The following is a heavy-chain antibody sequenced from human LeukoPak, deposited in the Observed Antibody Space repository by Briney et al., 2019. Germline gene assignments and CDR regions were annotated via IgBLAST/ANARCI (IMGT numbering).Heavy chain of an antibody. CDR1: GFTFSSYS. CDR2: ISSSSSYI. J-gene: IGHJ4*02. CDR3: ATLSYGDFDY. V-gene: IGHV3-21*01. D-gene: IGHD5-18*01. Sequence: PGGSLRLSCAASGFTFSSYSMNWARQAPGKGLEWVSSISSSSSYIYYADSVKGRFTISRDNAKNSLYLQMNSLRAEDTAVYYCATLSYGDFDYWGQGTLVTVSS.